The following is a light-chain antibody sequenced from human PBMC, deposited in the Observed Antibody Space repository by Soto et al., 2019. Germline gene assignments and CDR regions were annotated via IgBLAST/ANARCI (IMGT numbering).Light chain of an antibody. J-gene: IGKJ1*01. CDR2: AAS. V-gene: IGKV1-6*02. CDR3: LQDYNYPRT. Sequence: AIQMTQSPSSLSASVGDRVTITCRASQGIRNDLVWYQQKPGKAPKLLINAASSLQSGVPSRFSGSGSGTDFTLTISSLQPEDFATYYCLQDYNYPRTFGQGTKVEIK. CDR1: QGIRND.